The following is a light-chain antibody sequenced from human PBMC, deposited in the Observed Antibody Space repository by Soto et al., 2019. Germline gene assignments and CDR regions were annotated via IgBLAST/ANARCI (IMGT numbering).Light chain of an antibody. CDR1: QSISSY. J-gene: IGKJ1*01. CDR2: AAS. V-gene: IGKV1-39*01. CDR3: QQSYSTSWT. Sequence: DIQMTQSPSSLSASVGDRVTITCRASQSISSYLNWYQQKPGKAPKLLTYAASSLQSGVPSRFSGSGFGTDFTLTISSLQPEDFATYYCQQSYSTSWTVGQGTKVDIK.